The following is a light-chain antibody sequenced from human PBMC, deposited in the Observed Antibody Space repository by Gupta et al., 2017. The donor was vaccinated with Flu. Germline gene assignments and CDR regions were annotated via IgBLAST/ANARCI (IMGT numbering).Light chain of an antibody. Sequence: EILLTQSPGTRSLSPGERATLSGRARQSVSSTDLAWYQQKPGQAPRLLIHGASSRATGIPDRFSGSGSGTDFTLTISRVEPEDFAVYYCHQYGGSPWAFGQGTKVEIK. CDR3: HQYGGSPWA. CDR2: GAS. V-gene: IGKV3-20*01. CDR1: QSVSSTD. J-gene: IGKJ1*01.